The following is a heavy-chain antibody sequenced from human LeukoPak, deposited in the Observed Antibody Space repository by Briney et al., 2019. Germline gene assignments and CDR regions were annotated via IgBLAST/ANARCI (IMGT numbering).Heavy chain of an antibody. CDR3: ASGGDYVWGSYRPKFDY. D-gene: IGHD3-16*02. Sequence: KPSETLSLTCTVSGGSISSSSYYWGWIRQHPGKGLEWIGYIYYSGSTYYNPSLKSRVTISVDTSKNQFSLKLSSVTAADTAVYYCASGGDYVWGSYRPKFDYWGQGTLVTVSS. CDR1: GGSISSSSYY. CDR2: IYYSGST. J-gene: IGHJ4*02. V-gene: IGHV4-31*03.